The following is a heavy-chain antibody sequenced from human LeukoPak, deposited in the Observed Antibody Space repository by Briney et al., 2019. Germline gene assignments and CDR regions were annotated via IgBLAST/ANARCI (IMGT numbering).Heavy chain of an antibody. CDR1: GYIFTNYW. D-gene: IGHD3-10*01. J-gene: IGHJ4*02. CDR3: ARHNASGNFFDF. V-gene: IGHV5-51*01. CDR2: IYPADSNS. Sequence: GESLKISCKGSGYIFTNYWFGWVRQMPGKGLEGMGIIYPADSNSRYSPSFRGQVTISADKSTSTAYLQWSSLKASDTAMYYCARHNASGNFFDFWGQGTLVTVSS.